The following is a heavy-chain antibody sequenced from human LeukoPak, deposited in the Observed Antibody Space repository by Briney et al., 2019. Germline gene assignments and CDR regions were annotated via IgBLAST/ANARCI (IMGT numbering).Heavy chain of an antibody. CDR3: ARGVFDGTDDAFDI. J-gene: IGHJ3*02. V-gene: IGHV1-69*04. CDR1: GDTLTELS. Sequence: SVKVSCKVFGDTLTELSMHWVRQAPGQGLEWMGRIIPILGIANYAQKFQGRVTITADKSTSTAYMELSSLRSEDTAVYYCARGVFDGTDDAFDIWGQGTMVTVSS. D-gene: IGHD6-13*01. CDR2: IIPILGIA.